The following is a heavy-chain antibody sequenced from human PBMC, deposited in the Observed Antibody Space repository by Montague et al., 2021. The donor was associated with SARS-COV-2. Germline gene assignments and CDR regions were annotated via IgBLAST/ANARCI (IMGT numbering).Heavy chain of an antibody. Sequence: TLSLTCTVSGGSISSGGYYWSWIRQHPGKGLEWIGYIYYSGSTYYNPSLKSRVTISVDTSKNQFSLKLSSVTAADTAVYFCACYVASSGWLNARGSGSFDYWGQGTLVTVSS. D-gene: IGHD6-19*01. J-gene: IGHJ4*02. CDR3: ACYVASSGWLNARGSGSFDY. CDR1: GGSISSGGYY. V-gene: IGHV4-31*03. CDR2: IYYSGST.